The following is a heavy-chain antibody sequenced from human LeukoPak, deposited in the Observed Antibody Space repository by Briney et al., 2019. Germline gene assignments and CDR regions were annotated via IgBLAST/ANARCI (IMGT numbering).Heavy chain of an antibody. Sequence: PGGSLRLSCAASGFTFSSYAMSWVRQAPGKGLEWVSGISGSGDNTYYADSVKGRFTISRDNAKNTLYLQMNSLGAEDTAVYYCARRINYYDSSGYYYVRYFDSWGQGTLVAVSS. CDR3: ARRINYYDSSGYYYVRYFDS. CDR2: ISGSGDNT. J-gene: IGHJ4*02. CDR1: GFTFSSYA. V-gene: IGHV3-23*01. D-gene: IGHD3-22*01.